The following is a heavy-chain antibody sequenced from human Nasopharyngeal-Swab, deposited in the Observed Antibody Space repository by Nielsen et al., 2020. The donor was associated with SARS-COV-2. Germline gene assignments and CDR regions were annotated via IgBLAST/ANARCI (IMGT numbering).Heavy chain of an antibody. CDR1: GFTFSSYG. Sequence: GESLKISCAASGFTFSSYGMHWVRQAPGKGLEWVAVISYDGSNKYYADSVKGRFTISRDNSKNTLYLQMNSLRAEDTAVYYCAKAVYSSSAPYYYYGMDVWGQGTTVTVSS. CDR3: AKAVYSSSAPYYYYGMDV. CDR2: ISYDGSNK. D-gene: IGHD6-6*01. J-gene: IGHJ6*02. V-gene: IGHV3-30*18.